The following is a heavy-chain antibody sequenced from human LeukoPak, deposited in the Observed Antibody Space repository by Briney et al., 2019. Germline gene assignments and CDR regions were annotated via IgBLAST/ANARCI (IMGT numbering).Heavy chain of an antibody. Sequence: ASVKVSCKASGYTFTGYGISWVRQAPGQGLGWMGWISAYNGNTNYAQKLQGRVTMTTDTSTSTAYMELRSLRSDDTAVYYCASRHSGSSLAAFDIWGQGTMVTVSS. J-gene: IGHJ3*02. V-gene: IGHV1-18*01. CDR2: ISAYNGNT. D-gene: IGHD1-26*01. CDR3: ASRHSGSSLAAFDI. CDR1: GYTFTGYG.